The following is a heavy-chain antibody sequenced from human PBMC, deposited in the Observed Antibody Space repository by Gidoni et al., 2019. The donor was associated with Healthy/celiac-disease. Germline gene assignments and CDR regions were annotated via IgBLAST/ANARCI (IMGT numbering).Heavy chain of an antibody. Sequence: EVQLVESGGGLVKPGGSLMLSCAASGVTSSSYSMNWVRQAPGKGLEWVSSISSSSSYIYYADSVKGRFTISRDNAKNSLYLQMNSLRAEDTAVYYCARDGYCSSTSCYVPNYYYYYMDVWGKGTTVTVSS. CDR3: ARDGYCSSTSCYVPNYYYYYMDV. J-gene: IGHJ6*03. V-gene: IGHV3-21*01. CDR2: ISSSSSYI. CDR1: GVTSSSYS. D-gene: IGHD2-2*01.